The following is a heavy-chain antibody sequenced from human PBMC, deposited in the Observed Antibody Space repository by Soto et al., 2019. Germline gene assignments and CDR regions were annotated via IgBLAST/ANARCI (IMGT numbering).Heavy chain of an antibody. CDR1: GFTFNTYW. CDR2: IKPDGRAT. Sequence: EVQLLESGGGLVQPGGSLRLSGAASGFTFNTYWMSWVRQAPGKGLEWVANIKPDGRATDYVESVEGRFTISRDNANNSLFLQMNSLRAEDTAVYYCARNGRWGHGTVVTVSS. D-gene: IGHD2-8*01. J-gene: IGHJ4*01. CDR3: ARNGR. V-gene: IGHV3-7*05.